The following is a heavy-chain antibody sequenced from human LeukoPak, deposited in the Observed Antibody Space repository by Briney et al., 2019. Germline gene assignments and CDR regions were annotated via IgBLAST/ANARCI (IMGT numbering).Heavy chain of an antibody. D-gene: IGHD3-22*01. J-gene: IGHJ4*02. CDR3: ARGSPYYYDSSGHIFDY. CDR1: GFTFSDYY. CDR2: ISSSGSTV. Sequence: GGSLRLSCAASGFTFSDYYMSWIRQAPGKGLEWVSYISSSGSTVYYADSVKGRFTISRDNAKNSLYLQMNSLRAEDTAVYYCARGSPYYYDSSGHIFDYWGQGTLVTVSS. V-gene: IGHV3-11*04.